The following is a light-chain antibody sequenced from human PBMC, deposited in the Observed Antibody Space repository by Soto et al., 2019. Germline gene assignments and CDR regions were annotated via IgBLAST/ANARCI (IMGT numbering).Light chain of an antibody. V-gene: IGLV1-51*01. J-gene: IGLJ1*01. CDR1: SSNIGNNY. CDR3: GTWDSSLSAVPSV. CDR2: DNN. Sequence: QSVLTQPPSVSAAPGQKGTISCSGSSSNIGNNYVSWYQQLPGTAPKLLIYDNNKRPSGIPDRFSGSKSGTSATLGITGLQTGDEADYYCGTWDSSLSAVPSVFGTGTKVTVL.